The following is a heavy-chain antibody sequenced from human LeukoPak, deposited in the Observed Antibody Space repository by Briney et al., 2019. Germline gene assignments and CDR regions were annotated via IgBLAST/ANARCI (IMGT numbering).Heavy chain of an antibody. Sequence: PGGSLRLSCATSGFTFSHYGMHWVRQAAGKGLEWVAVIWNDGTDKYYGDSVKGRFTISRDNSKNTVYLQMNSLRVEDTAVYYCAKDAQRGFDFSNSLESWGQGTLVTVCS. CDR2: IWNDGTDK. V-gene: IGHV3-33*06. D-gene: IGHD4-11*01. J-gene: IGHJ4*02. CDR1: GFTFSHYG. CDR3: AKDAQRGFDFSNSLES.